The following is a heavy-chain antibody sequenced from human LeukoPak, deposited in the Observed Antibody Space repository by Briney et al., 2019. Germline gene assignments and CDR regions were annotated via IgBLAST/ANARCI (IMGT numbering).Heavy chain of an antibody. D-gene: IGHD1-26*01. Sequence: PGGSLRLSCAASGFTFSSYSMNWVRQAPGKGLGWVSSISSSSSYIYYADSVKGRFTISRDNAKNSLYLQMNSLRAEDTAVYYCARDGRWDFMDVWGQGTTVTVSS. CDR1: GFTFSSYS. J-gene: IGHJ6*02. CDR3: ARDGRWDFMDV. CDR2: ISSSSSYI. V-gene: IGHV3-21*01.